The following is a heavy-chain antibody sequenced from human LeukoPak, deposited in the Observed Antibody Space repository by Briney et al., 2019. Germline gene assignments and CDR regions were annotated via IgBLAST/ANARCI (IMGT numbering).Heavy chain of an antibody. CDR2: IKSKSAGGTI. V-gene: IGHV3-15*01. D-gene: IGHD1-20*01. CDR3: TTDAGYDSRWYNW. Sequence: PGGSLRLSCAASGFTFSSYWMTWVRQAPGKGLEWVGRIKSKSAGGTIDYASPVKGRFIISRDDSKTTLYLQINSLRTEDTAVYYCTTDAGYDSRWYNWWGQGTLVTVSS. CDR1: GFTFSSYW. J-gene: IGHJ4*02.